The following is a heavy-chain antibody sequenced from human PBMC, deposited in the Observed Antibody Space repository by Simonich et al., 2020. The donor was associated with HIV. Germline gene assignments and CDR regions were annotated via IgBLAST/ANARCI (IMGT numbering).Heavy chain of an antibody. V-gene: IGHV3-30*07. Sequence: QVQLVESGGGVVQPGRSLRLSCAASGFTFSSYAMHWVRQASGKVLEWVAVKSYDGRNKYYAESLKGRFTISRDNSKNTLYPQMNSLRAEDTAVYYCASGGSISSVWADDYWGQGTLVTVSS. J-gene: IGHJ4*02. D-gene: IGHD3-16*01. CDR2: KSYDGRNK. CDR1: GFTFSSYA. CDR3: ASGGSISSVWADDY.